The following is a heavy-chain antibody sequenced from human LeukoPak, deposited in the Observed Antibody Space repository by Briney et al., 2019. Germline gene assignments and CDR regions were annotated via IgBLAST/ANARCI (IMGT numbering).Heavy chain of an antibody. D-gene: IGHD3-9*01. CDR2: IYYSGST. J-gene: IGHJ3*02. CDR3: ARRILTGYYVDAFDI. Sequence: SETLSLTCTVSGGSISSYYWSWIRQPPGKGLEWIGYIYYSGSTNYNPSLKSRVTISVDTSKNQFSLKLSSVTAADTAVYYCARRILTGYYVDAFDIWGQGTMATVSS. V-gene: IGHV4-59*01. CDR1: GGSISSYY.